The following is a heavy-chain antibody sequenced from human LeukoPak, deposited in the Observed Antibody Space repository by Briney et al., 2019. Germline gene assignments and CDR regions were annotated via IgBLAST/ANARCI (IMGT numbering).Heavy chain of an antibody. Sequence: SETLSLTCTVSGCSINTGSYYWSWIRQPAGKGLEWIGRIYTSGSTNYNPSLKSRVTISVDTSKNQFSLKLSSVTAADTAVYYCAREGTVTNWFDPWGQGTLVTVSS. CDR2: IYTSGST. J-gene: IGHJ5*02. CDR3: AREGTVTNWFDP. CDR1: GCSINTGSYY. V-gene: IGHV4-61*02. D-gene: IGHD4-11*01.